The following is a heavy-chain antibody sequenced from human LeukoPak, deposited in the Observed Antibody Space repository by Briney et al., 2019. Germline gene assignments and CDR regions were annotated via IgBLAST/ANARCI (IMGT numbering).Heavy chain of an antibody. J-gene: IGHJ5*02. D-gene: IGHD4-17*01. CDR2: INPNSGGT. Sequence: ASVKVSCKASGYIFTGYYMHWVRQAPGQGLEWMGWINPNSGGTNYAQKFQGRVTMTRDTSISTAYMELSRLRSDDTAVYYCARAGETTVPDNWFDPWGQGTLVTVSS. V-gene: IGHV1-2*02. CDR1: GYIFTGYY. CDR3: ARAGETTVPDNWFDP.